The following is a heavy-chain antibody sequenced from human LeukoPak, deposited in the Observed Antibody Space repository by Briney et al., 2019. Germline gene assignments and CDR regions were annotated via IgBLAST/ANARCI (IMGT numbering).Heavy chain of an antibody. CDR1: GFTFSSYT. V-gene: IGHV1-3*03. J-gene: IGHJ6*03. CDR3: ARDRAAAAGTGYYYYMDV. D-gene: IGHD6-13*01. Sequence: GGSLRLSCAASGFTFSSYTMNWVRQAPGKGLEWMGWINAGNGNTKYSQEFQGRVTITRDTSASTAYMELSSLRSEDMAVYYCARDRAAAAGTGYYYYMDVWGKGTTVTVSS. CDR2: INAGNGNT.